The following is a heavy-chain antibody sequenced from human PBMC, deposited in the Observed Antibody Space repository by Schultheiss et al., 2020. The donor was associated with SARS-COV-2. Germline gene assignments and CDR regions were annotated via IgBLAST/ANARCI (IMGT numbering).Heavy chain of an antibody. CDR3: ASAPHSSSLAY. Sequence: GGSLRLSCAASGFTFGYYWMTWVRQAPGKGLEWLANTRPDGSEDFYVDSVKGRFTISRDNARNSLYLQMNSLRDEDTAVYYCASAPHSSSLAYWGQGTLVTVSS. J-gene: IGHJ4*02. V-gene: IGHV3-7*01. CDR2: TRPDGSED. D-gene: IGHD6-13*01. CDR1: GFTFGYYW.